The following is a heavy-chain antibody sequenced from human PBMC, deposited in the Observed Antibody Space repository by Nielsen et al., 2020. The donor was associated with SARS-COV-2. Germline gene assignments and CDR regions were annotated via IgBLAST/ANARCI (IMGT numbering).Heavy chain of an antibody. CDR2: IKPDGSEK. V-gene: IGHV3-7*03. D-gene: IGHD6-13*01. J-gene: IGHJ4*02. Sequence: GESLKISCAASGFTFSSLWMSWVRQVPGKGLEWVADIKPDGSEKVYVDSVKGRFTISRDNAKNSLYLQMNSLRAEDTALYHCARGEIAAAGSHFDYWGQGTLVTVSS. CDR1: GFTFSSLW. CDR3: ARGEIAAAGSHFDY.